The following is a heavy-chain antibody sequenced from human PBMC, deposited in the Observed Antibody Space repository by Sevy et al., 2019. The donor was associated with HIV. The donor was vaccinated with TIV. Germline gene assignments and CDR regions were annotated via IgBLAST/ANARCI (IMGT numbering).Heavy chain of an antibody. Sequence: GGSLRLSCAASGFIFTTYEMNWVRQAPGKGLEWVSYITSSGSTIYYAHSVKGRFSISRDNVKNSLYLQMNNLRAEDTAVYYCARARDYYNSVGPYYFDYWGQGTLVTVSS. D-gene: IGHD3-22*01. CDR3: ARARDYYNSVGPYYFDY. CDR2: ITSSGSTI. CDR1: GFIFTTYE. V-gene: IGHV3-48*03. J-gene: IGHJ4*02.